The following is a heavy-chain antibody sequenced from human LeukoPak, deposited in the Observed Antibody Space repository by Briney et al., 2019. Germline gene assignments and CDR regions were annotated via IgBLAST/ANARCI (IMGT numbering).Heavy chain of an antibody. D-gene: IGHD6-19*01. J-gene: IGHJ5*02. V-gene: IGHV3-48*01. Sequence: PGGSLRVSCAASGFTFSSYSMNWVRQAPGKGLEWVSYISSSSSTIYYADSVKGRFTISRDNAKNSLYLQMNSLRAEDTAVYYCARVEAAVSAWFDPWGQGTLVTVSS. CDR2: ISSSSSTI. CDR1: GFTFSSYS. CDR3: ARVEAAVSAWFDP.